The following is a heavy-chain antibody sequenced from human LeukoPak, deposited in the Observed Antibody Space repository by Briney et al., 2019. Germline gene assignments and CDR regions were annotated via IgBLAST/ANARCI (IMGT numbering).Heavy chain of an antibody. CDR2: IYYSGST. CDR1: GGSISSYY. Sequence: SETLSLTCTVSGGSISSYYWSWIRQPPGKGLEWIGYIYYSGSTNYNPSHKSRVTISVDTSKNQFSLKLSSVTAADTAVYYCARAEYYFDYWGQGTLVTVSS. V-gene: IGHV4-59*01. J-gene: IGHJ4*02. CDR3: ARAEYYFDY.